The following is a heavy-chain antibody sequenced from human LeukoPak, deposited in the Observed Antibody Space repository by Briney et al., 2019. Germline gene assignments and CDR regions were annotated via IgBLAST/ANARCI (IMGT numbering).Heavy chain of an antibody. CDR3: AREAYGDTYYFDY. CDR1: GFSFDEYW. Sequence: GGSQRLSCVASGFSFDEYWMNWVRQPLGKGPVAISRINSDGTRTIYADAVRGRFTISRDNAKNTLYLQMNSLRAEDTAVYYCAREAYGDTYYFDYWGQGTLVTVSS. D-gene: IGHD4-17*01. V-gene: IGHV3-74*01. CDR2: INSDGTRT. J-gene: IGHJ4*02.